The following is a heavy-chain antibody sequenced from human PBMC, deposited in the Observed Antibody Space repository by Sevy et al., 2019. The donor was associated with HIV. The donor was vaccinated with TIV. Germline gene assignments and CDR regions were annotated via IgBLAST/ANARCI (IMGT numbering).Heavy chain of an antibody. D-gene: IGHD1-20*01. V-gene: IGHV3-48*03. J-gene: IGHJ3*02. CDR3: ARGGRRIDVYNRKDAFDI. CDR1: GFTFSSYE. Sequence: GGSLRLSCAASGFTFSSYEMNWVRQAPGKGLEWLSHISSSGSSMYYADSVKGQFTISRDNAKNSLYLQMNSLRAEDTAVYYCARGGRRIDVYNRKDAFDIWGQGTMVTVSS. CDR2: ISSSGSSM.